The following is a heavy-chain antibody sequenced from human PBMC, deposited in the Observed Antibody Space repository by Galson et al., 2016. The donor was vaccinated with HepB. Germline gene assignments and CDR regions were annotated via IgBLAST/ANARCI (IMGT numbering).Heavy chain of an antibody. Sequence: SETLSLTCIVSGGSISTYYWNWVRQPPGKGLEWIGFIHYSENTKYNSSLKSRATISVDTSENQFSLKLSSVTAADTAIYYCARGVAYNSRTYFDYWGQGSLVTVSS. D-gene: IGHD6-13*01. CDR1: GGSISTYY. CDR2: IHYSENT. V-gene: IGHV4-59*01. CDR3: ARGVAYNSRTYFDY. J-gene: IGHJ4*02.